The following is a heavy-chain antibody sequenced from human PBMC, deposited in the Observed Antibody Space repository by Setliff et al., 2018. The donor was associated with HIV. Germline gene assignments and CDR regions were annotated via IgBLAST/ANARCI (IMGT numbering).Heavy chain of an antibody. Sequence: GSLRLSCAASGFTFSSYGMHWVRQAPGKGLEWVAFIRYDGSNKYYAGSVKGRFTISRDNSKNTLYLQMNSLRAEDTAVYYCAKDRYYDSSGSPFDYWGQGTLVTVSS. CDR1: GFTFSSYG. V-gene: IGHV3-30*02. CDR2: IRYDGSNK. J-gene: IGHJ4*02. CDR3: AKDRYYDSSGSPFDY. D-gene: IGHD3-22*01.